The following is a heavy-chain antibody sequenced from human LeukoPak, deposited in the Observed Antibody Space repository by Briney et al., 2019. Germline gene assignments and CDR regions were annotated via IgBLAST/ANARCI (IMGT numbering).Heavy chain of an antibody. V-gene: IGHV4-39*07. CDR3: ARVSGSYRNFDY. CDR2: MYYSGST. D-gene: IGHD1-26*01. CDR1: GGSISSTSYY. Sequence: SETLSLTCSVSGGSISSTSYYWGWIRQPPGKGLEWIGSMYYSGSTYYNPSLKSRVTISVDTSKNQFSLKLSSVTAADTAVYYCARVSGSYRNFDYWGQGTLVTVPS. J-gene: IGHJ4*02.